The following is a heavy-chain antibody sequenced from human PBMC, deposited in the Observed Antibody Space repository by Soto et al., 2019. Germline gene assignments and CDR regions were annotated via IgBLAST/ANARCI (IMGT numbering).Heavy chain of an antibody. D-gene: IGHD1-1*01. Sequence: GGSLRLSCAASGFSFRNYAMTWVRQAPGKGLERVSGLSGSGTMRYYADSVRGRFIISRDNAKNTLFLQMENLRVEDSAVYYCAKEAEENENVPIPGDNWGQGTPVTVSS. CDR2: LSGSGTMR. V-gene: IGHV3-23*01. CDR1: GFSFRNYA. J-gene: IGHJ4*02. CDR3: AKEAEENENVPIPGDN.